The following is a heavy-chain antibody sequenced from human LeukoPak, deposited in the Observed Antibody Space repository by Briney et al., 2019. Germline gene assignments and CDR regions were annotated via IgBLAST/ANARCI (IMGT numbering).Heavy chain of an antibody. V-gene: IGHV4-38-2*02. CDR3: AREFDY. J-gene: IGHJ4*02. CDR2: IYHSGST. Sequence: PSETLSLTCSVSGYSITSGYFWGWVRQPPGKGLEWIGNIYHSGSTYYNPSLKSRVTISVDTSKNQFSPKLTSIIAADTAVYYCAREFDYWGQGTLVTVSS. CDR1: GYSITSGYF.